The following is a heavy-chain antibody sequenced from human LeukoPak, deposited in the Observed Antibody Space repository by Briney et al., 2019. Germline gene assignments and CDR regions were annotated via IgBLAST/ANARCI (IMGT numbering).Heavy chain of an antibody. CDR3: ARRYGDYAGDDY. V-gene: IGHV3-53*01. J-gene: IGHJ4*02. CDR1: GFSVSGNY. Sequence: GGSLRLSCAASGFSVSGNYMSWVRQAPGKGLEWVSIIYTGGNTYYVDSVKGRFTISRDNSRNTVYLQMNNLRAEDTAVYYCARRYGDYAGDDYWGQGTLVTVSS. D-gene: IGHD4-17*01. CDR2: IYTGGNT.